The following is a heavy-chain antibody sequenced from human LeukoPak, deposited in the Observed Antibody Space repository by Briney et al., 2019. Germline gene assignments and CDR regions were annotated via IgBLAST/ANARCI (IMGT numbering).Heavy chain of an antibody. V-gene: IGHV4-34*01. CDR2: VNHIGGT. J-gene: IGHJ3*02. Sequence: PSETLSLTCAVYGGSFSGYNWSWIRQPPGKGLEWIGEVNHIGGTNYNPSLKSRVTISVDTSKNQFSLKLTSVTVADTAVYYCARRRLFLAHAFDIWGQGTMVTVSS. CDR1: GGSFSGYN. CDR3: ARRRLFLAHAFDI. D-gene: IGHD4/OR15-4a*01.